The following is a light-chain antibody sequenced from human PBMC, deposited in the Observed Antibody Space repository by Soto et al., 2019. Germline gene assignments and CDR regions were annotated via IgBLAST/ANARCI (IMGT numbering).Light chain of an antibody. CDR2: DVS. J-gene: IGLJ3*02. CDR1: SSDVGGYNY. CDR3: SSYTSSSLRV. Sequence: QSVLTQPASVSGSPGQSITISCTGTSSDVGGYNYVSWYQQHPGKAPKLMIYDVSNRPSGVSNRFSGSKSGNTASLTISGLQAEDEADYYCSSYTSSSLRVFGGGTKVT. V-gene: IGLV2-14*01.